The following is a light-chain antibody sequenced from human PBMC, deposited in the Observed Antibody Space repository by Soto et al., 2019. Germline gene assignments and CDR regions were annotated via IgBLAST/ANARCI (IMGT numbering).Light chain of an antibody. CDR1: QSISTW. CDR2: KAS. CDR3: QQYSTYSRT. Sequence: DIQMTQSPSTLSASVGDRVTITCRASQSISTWLAWYQHKPGKAPNPLIYKASILESGVPSRFSGSGFGTEFTLTISSLQSDDFATYYCQQYSTYSRTFGQGTKVDIK. J-gene: IGKJ1*01. V-gene: IGKV1-5*03.